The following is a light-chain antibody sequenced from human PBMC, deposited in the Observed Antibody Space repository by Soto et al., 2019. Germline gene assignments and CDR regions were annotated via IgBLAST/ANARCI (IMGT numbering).Light chain of an antibody. Sequence: QSVLTQPPSVSGAPGQRVTISCTGSSSNIGAGFDVHWYHQIAGTAPRLLISVNNKRPSGVPDRFSGSKSGTSASLAITGLRPEDEADYYCQSYDDTLSGSWVFGTGTKLTVL. CDR2: VNN. CDR1: SSNIGAGFD. CDR3: QSYDDTLSGSWV. J-gene: IGLJ1*01. V-gene: IGLV1-40*01.